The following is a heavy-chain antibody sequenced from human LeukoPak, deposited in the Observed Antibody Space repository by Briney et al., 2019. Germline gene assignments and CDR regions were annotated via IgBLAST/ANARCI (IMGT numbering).Heavy chain of an antibody. D-gene: IGHD3-16*01. J-gene: IGHJ6*03. CDR1: EYTFIGYY. Sequence: ASVKVSCKASEYTFIGYYIHWVRQAPGQGLEWMGWINPNSGGTNYAQKFQGRVTMTRDTSISTAYMELSRLRSDDTAVYYCARETSQKGAHYMDVWGKGTTVTVSS. CDR3: ARETSQKGAHYMDV. V-gene: IGHV1-2*02. CDR2: INPNSGGT.